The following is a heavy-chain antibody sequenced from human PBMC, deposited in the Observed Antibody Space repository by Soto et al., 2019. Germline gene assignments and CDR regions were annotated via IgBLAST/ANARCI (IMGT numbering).Heavy chain of an antibody. D-gene: IGHD6-19*01. V-gene: IGHV4-34*01. CDR2: INHTGRN. J-gene: IGHJ3*02. Sequence: QVQQQQWGAGLLKPSETLSLSCAVSAEYFSTYYWNWIRQSPGKGLERIGEINHTGRNNYNPSLKSRVTMSIDMSKNQLSLRLTSVTAADTGVYYCARGGSSQWQAALHIWGQGTMVTVSS. CDR3: ARGGSSQWQAALHI. CDR1: AEYFSTYY.